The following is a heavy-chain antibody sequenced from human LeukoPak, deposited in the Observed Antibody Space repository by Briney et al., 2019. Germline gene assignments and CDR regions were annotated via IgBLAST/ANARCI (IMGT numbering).Heavy chain of an antibody. V-gene: IGHV4-31*03. CDR3: ASGDCYSCFDY. CDR1: GGSISGSSYY. CDR2: IYYSGST. D-gene: IGHD2-21*02. J-gene: IGHJ4*02. Sequence: SETLSLTCTVSGGSISGSSYYWSWIRQHPGKGLEWIGYIYYSGSTYYNPSLKSRVTISVDTSKNQFSLKLSSVTAADTAVYYCASGDCYSCFDYWGQGTLVTVSS.